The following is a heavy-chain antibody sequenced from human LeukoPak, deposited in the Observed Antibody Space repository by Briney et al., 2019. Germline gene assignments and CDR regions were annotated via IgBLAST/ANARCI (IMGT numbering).Heavy chain of an antibody. CDR3: AAFRFPSYGVEYP. V-gene: IGHV1-69*05. CDR1: GGTFSSYA. CDR2: IIPIFGTA. Sequence: SVKVSCKASGGTFSSYAISWVRQAPGQGLEWMGGIIPIFGTANYAQKFQERVTITRDMSTSTAYMELSSLRSEDTAVYYCAAFRFPSYGVEYPWGQGTLVTVSS. J-gene: IGHJ5*02. D-gene: IGHD3-3*01.